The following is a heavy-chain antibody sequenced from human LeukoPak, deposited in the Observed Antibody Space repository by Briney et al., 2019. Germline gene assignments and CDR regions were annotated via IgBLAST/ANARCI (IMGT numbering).Heavy chain of an antibody. CDR1: GGAFRSYA. D-gene: IGHD1-26*01. J-gene: IGHJ6*02. CDR2: IIPMLGTV. Sequence: ASVKVSCKASGGAFRSYAINWVRQAPGQGLEWMGRIIPMLGTVNYAQKFQGRVTITADKSTSTAYMELNSLRSEDTAIYYCARDQKVGATPYFGMDVWGQGTTVTVSS. CDR3: ARDQKVGATPYFGMDV. V-gene: IGHV1-69*04.